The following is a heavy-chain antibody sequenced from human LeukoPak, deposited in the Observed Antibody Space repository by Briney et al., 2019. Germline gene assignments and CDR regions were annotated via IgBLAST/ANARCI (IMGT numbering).Heavy chain of an antibody. J-gene: IGHJ4*02. CDR3: ARDGGYFFDY. V-gene: IGHV5-51*01. CDR1: RYSFSSYW. Sequence: GESLKISRKGSRYSFSSYWIGWVRQMPGKGLEVMGIIYPGDSDTRYSPSFQGQVTISADKSISTAYLQWSSLKASDTAMHYCARDGGYFFDYWGQGTLVTVSS. CDR2: IYPGDSDT. D-gene: IGHD3-10*01.